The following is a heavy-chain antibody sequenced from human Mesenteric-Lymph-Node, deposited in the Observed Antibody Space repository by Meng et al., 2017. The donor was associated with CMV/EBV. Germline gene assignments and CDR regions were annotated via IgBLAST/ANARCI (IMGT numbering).Heavy chain of an antibody. CDR2: ITWNSETI. J-gene: IGHJ4*02. CDR3: VRGSFEDFWSGYFSS. Sequence: GGSLRLSCTPSGFIFDDYAMHWVRQAPGKGLEWVAGITWNSETIGYADSVKGRFTISRDNAKNSLHLQMDSLRAEDSAVYYCVRGSFEDFWSGYFSSWGQGTLVTVSS. D-gene: IGHD3-3*01. CDR1: GFIFDDYA. V-gene: IGHV3-9*01.